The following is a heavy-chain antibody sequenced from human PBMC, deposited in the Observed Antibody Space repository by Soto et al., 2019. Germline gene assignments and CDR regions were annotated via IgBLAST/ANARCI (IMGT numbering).Heavy chain of an antibody. D-gene: IGHD1-26*01. CDR3: AREPVGPDYAMDV. CDR2: LGFDGGGR. J-gene: IGHJ6*02. Sequence: QMRLVESGGGVVQPGTSLRLSCAASGFDFSSYGMHWVRQTPGKGLEWVAVLGFDGGGRYYADSVKGRFTISRDNSKKMLYLQMDSLRAGDTALYYCAREPVGPDYAMDVWGQGTTVTVSS. CDR1: GFDFSSYG. V-gene: IGHV3-33*01.